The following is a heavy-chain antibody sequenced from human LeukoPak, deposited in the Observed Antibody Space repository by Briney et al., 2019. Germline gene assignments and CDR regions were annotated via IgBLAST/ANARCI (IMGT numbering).Heavy chain of an antibody. CDR3: ARDGSGSGDYFFDH. J-gene: IGHJ4*02. CDR2: ISNSGGTI. Sequence: GGSLRLSCAVSGLTFSGNYMSWIRQAPGKGLEWVSYISNSGGTIDYADSVKGRFTISRDNAKNSLSLQMNSLRAEDTAVYYCARDGSGSGDYFFDHWGQGILVTVSS. V-gene: IGHV3-11*01. D-gene: IGHD4-17*01. CDR1: GLTFSGNY.